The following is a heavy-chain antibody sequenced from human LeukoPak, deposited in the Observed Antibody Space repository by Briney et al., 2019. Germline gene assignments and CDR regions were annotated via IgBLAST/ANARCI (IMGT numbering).Heavy chain of an antibody. J-gene: IGHJ6*02. V-gene: IGHV3-33*01. D-gene: IGHD1-1*01. CDR1: GFTFSSYG. CDR3: ARDLDGGMDV. CDR2: IWYDGSNK. Sequence: GRSLRLSCAASGFTFSSYGMHWVRQAPGKGLEGVAVIWYDGSNKYYADSVKGRFTISRDNSKNTLYMQMNSLRAEDTAVYYCARDLDGGMDVWGQGTTDTVSS.